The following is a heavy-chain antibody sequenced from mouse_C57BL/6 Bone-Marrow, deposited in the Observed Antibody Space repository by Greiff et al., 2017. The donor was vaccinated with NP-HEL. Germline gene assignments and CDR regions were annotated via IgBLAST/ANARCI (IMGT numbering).Heavy chain of an antibody. CDR1: GYSITSGYY. Sequence: EVKLMESGPGLVKPSQSLSLTCSVTGYSITSGYYWNWIRQFPGNKLEWMGYISYDGSNNYNPSLKNRISITRVTSKNQFFLKLNSVTTEDTATYYCARDLYWYFDVWGTGTTVTVAS. CDR3: ARDLYWYFDV. V-gene: IGHV3-6*01. J-gene: IGHJ1*03. CDR2: ISYDGSN.